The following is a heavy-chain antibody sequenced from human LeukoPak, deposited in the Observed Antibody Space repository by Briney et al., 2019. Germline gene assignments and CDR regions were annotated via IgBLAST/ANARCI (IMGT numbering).Heavy chain of an antibody. Sequence: GGSLRLSCAASGFTFSYYSMNWVRQAPGKGLEWVSSISSSSSSIYYADSVKGRFTISRDNAKNSLYLQMNSLRAEDTAFYYCGGEYCSGKGCYRPLDYWGQGTLVTVSS. V-gene: IGHV3-21*01. D-gene: IGHD2-15*01. CDR3: GGEYCSGKGCYRPLDY. CDR1: GFTFSYYS. CDR2: ISSSSSSI. J-gene: IGHJ4*02.